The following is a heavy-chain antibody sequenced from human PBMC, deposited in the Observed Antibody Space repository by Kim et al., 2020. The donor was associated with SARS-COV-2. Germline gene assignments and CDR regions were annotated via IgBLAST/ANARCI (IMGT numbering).Heavy chain of an antibody. CDR3: AKGSLWFGELLRY. J-gene: IGHJ4*02. Sequence: YADSVKGRFTISRDNSKNTLYLQMNSLRAEDTAVYYCAKGSLWFGELLRYWGQGTLVTVSS. V-gene: IGHV3-23*01. D-gene: IGHD3-10*01.